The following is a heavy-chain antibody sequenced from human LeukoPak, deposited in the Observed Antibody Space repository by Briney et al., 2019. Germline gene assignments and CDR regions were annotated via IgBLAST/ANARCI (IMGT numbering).Heavy chain of an antibody. J-gene: IGHJ4*02. CDR3: ARAFDYYFDY. V-gene: IGHV4-34*01. CDR1: GGSFSDYY. CDR2: INYRGTT. D-gene: IGHD2-21*01. Sequence: PSETLSLTCAVYGGSFSDYYWIWIRQPPGKGLEWIAEINYRGTTNYNPSLKSRLSLSVDTSNRHFSLKLTSVTAADTAVYYCARAFDYYFDYWSQGTLVTVSS.